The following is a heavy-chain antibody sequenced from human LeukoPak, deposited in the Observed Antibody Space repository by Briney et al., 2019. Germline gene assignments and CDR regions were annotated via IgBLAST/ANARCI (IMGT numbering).Heavy chain of an antibody. J-gene: IGHJ2*01. D-gene: IGHD4-17*01. Sequence: GGSLRFSCAASGFDLDDYAMHWVRQTPGKGLEWVSLISGDGYSTYYADSVKGRFTISRDHSKNSLYLQMSSLRSEDIALYYCAKVRSTVTYFWYFDTWGRGTLVTVSS. CDR1: GFDLDDYA. CDR3: AKVRSTVTYFWYFDT. CDR2: ISGDGYST. V-gene: IGHV3-43*02.